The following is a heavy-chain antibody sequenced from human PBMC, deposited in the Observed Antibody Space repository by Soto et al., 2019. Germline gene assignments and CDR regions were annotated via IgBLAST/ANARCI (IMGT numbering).Heavy chain of an antibody. CDR2: IYPGDSDT. Sequence: GESPKIPCKASGYSFSDYWIGWVRPMPGRGLEWMGIIYPGDSDTRYSASFQGQVTISADKTISTTFLQWSSLKASDTAMYYCARRGQYCSTSGWRVDHWGQGTLVTVSS. J-gene: IGHJ5*02. CDR3: ARRGQYCSTSGWRVDH. V-gene: IGHV5-51*01. D-gene: IGHD2-2*01. CDR1: GYSFSDYW.